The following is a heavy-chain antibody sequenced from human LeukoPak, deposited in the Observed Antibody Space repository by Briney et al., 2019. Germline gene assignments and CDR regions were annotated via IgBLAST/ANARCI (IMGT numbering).Heavy chain of an antibody. CDR3: ARIGGSGSYSGHYFDH. V-gene: IGHV3-74*01. J-gene: IGHJ4*02. CDR2: ISTDGSVT. Sequence: PGGSLRLSCAASGFTFSTYWMHWVRRAPGKGLVWVSRISTDGSVTSYADSVKGRFTISRDNAKNTMYLQMNSLRAEDTAVYYCARIGGSGSYSGHYFDHWGQGTLVNVSS. D-gene: IGHD3-10*01. CDR1: GFTFSTYW.